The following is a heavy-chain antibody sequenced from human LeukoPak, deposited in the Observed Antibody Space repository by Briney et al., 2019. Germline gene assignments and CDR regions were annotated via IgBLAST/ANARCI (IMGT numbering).Heavy chain of an antibody. CDR1: GFTFSSYA. J-gene: IGHJ4*02. CDR2: ISYDGSNK. D-gene: IGHD6-13*01. V-gene: IGHV3-30-3*01. Sequence: QSGGSLRLSCAASGFTFSSYAMHWVRQAPGKGLEWVAVISYDGSNKYYADSVKGRFTISRDNSKNTLYLQMNSLRVEDTAVYYCARAPRTAANFDYWGQGTLVTVSS. CDR3: ARAPRTAANFDY.